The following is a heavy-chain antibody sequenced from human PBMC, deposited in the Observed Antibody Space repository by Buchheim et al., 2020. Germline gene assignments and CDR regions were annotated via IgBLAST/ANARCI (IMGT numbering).Heavy chain of an antibody. CDR3: VRDGDSSDIDFDY. Sequence: EVQLVESGGGLVQSGGSLRLSCAASGFAFSNYWMYWVRQTPGEGLVWVSCIKTDGSVAVYADSVKGRFTISRDNAKNTVYLEMNSLRSEDTAVYYCVRDGDSSDIDFDYWGQGTL. J-gene: IGHJ4*02. D-gene: IGHD6-19*01. CDR2: IKTDGSVA. CDR1: GFAFSNYW. V-gene: IGHV3-74*01.